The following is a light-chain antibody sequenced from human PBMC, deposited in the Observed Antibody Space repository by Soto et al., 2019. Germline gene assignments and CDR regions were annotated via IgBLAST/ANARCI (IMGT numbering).Light chain of an antibody. J-gene: IGKJ1*01. Sequence: DIQMTQSPSTLSASVGDRVTSTCRASQSISNWLAWYQQKPGKAPKLLIYKASSLERGVPLRFSGSGSGTEFTLTISSLQPYDFATYYCQQYSSYPTWTFGQGTKVEIK. CDR3: QQYSSYPTWT. V-gene: IGKV1-5*03. CDR1: QSISNW. CDR2: KAS.